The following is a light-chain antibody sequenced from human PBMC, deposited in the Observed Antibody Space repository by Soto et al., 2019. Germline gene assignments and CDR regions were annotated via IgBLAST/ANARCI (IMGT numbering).Light chain of an antibody. CDR3: TSYTSSSTHV. Sequence: QSALTQPASVSGSPGQSITISCTGTSSDVGAYKYVSWYQHHPDKAPKLIIYEVSYRPSGVSNRFSGSKSGNTASLTISGLQAEDEADYYCTSYTSSSTHVFGGGTKVTVL. V-gene: IGLV2-14*01. CDR2: EVS. J-gene: IGLJ3*02. CDR1: SSDVGAYKY.